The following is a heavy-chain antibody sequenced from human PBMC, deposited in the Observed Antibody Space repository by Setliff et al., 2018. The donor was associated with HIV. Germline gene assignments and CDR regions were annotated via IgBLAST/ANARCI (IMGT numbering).Heavy chain of an antibody. V-gene: IGHV3-30*04. CDR3: AREAGKYQVLSPGSWFDP. D-gene: IGHD2-2*01. CDR1: GFTFSDYA. Sequence: GGSLRLSCAASGFTFSDYAMHWVRQAPGKGLEWVTFISYDASNIYYADSVKGRFSISRDNSKTTLYLQMNDLRSVDTAVYYCAREAGKYQVLSPGSWFDPWGQGTLVTVSS. J-gene: IGHJ5*02. CDR2: ISYDASNI.